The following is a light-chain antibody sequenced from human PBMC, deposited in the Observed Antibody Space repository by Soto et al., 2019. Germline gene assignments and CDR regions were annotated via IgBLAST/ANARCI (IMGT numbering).Light chain of an antibody. CDR2: DAS. CDR1: QSVSSY. V-gene: IGKV3-11*01. J-gene: IGKJ3*01. Sequence: EIVLTQSPATLSLSPGERATLSCRASQSVSSYLAWYQQKPGQAPRLLIYDASSRATGIPDMFSGSGSGTDFTLTISSLEPEDFAVYYCQQRSNWPGTFGPGTKVDIK. CDR3: QQRSNWPGT.